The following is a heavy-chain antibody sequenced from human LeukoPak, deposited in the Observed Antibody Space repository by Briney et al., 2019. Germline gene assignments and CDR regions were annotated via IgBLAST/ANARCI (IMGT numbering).Heavy chain of an antibody. CDR3: ALQYCSSTSCDDY. Sequence: SGPALLKPTQTLTLTCTFSGFSLRTSGMCVSWIRQPPGKALEWLALIDWDDDKYYSTSLKTRLTISKDTSENQVVLTMTNMDPVDTATYYCALQYCSSTSCDDYWGQGTLVTVSS. J-gene: IGHJ4*02. V-gene: IGHV2-70*01. CDR2: IDWDDDK. D-gene: IGHD2-2*01. CDR1: GFSLRTSGMC.